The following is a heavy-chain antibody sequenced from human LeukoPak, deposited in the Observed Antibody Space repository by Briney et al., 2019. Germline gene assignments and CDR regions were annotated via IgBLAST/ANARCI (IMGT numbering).Heavy chain of an antibody. Sequence: GGSLKLSCAASGFTFSSYAMSWDRQAPGNGLQLVSAISGSGGSTYYADSVKGRFTISRDNSKNTLYLQMNSLRAEDTVVFFQAEDAIRDFDWLSSGYYFDYWGQGTLVTVSS. J-gene: IGHJ4*02. CDR1: GFTFSSYA. CDR2: ISGSGGST. V-gene: IGHV3-23*01. CDR3: AEDAIRDFDWLSSGYYFDY. D-gene: IGHD3-9*01.